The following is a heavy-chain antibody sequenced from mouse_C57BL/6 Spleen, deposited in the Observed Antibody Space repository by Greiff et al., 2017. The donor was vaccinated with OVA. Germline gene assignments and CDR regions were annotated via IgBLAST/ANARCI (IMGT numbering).Heavy chain of an antibody. J-gene: IGHJ4*01. D-gene: IGHD1-1*01. CDR1: GFTFSDYG. CDR3: ARPFPTPQDY. CDR2: ISSGSSTI. Sequence: EVMLVESGGGLVKPGGSLKLSCAASGFTFSDYGMHWVRQAPEKGLEWVAYISSGSSTIYYADTVKGRFTISRDNAKNTLFLQMTSLRSEDTAMYYCARPFPTPQDYWGQGTSVTVSS. V-gene: IGHV5-17*01.